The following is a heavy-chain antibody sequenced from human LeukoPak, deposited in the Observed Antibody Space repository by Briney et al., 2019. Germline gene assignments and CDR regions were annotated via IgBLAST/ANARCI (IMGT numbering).Heavy chain of an antibody. V-gene: IGHV3-11*01. CDR1: GFTFSDYY. D-gene: IGHD2-2*01. CDR2: ISSSGSTI. CDR3: ARSIMMYCSSTTCYSNYYAMDV. Sequence: GGSLRLSCAASGFTFSDYYMSWIRQAPGKGLEWVSYISSSGSTIYYADSVKGRFTISRDNAKNSLYLQMNSLRAEDTAVYYCARSIMMYCSSTTCYSNYYAMDVWGQGTTVTVSS. J-gene: IGHJ6*02.